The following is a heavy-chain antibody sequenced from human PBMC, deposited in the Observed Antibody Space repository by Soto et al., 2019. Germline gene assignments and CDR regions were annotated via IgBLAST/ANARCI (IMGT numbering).Heavy chain of an antibody. D-gene: IGHD2-8*01. Sequence: QITLKETGPLLVEPTQTLTVSCSFSGFLLTTGGVRVGWHRQAPGKALECVGSIYWDNDRRNNPSLKERLTITKDTAKNQVALNMTYRGLVDEDTYDCAHRVPDSYLWDVGWFVTWGQGTLVTVS. CDR1: GFLLTTGGVR. CDR2: IYWDNDR. J-gene: IGHJ5*02. CDR3: AHRVPDSYLWDVGWFVT. V-gene: IGHV2-5*02.